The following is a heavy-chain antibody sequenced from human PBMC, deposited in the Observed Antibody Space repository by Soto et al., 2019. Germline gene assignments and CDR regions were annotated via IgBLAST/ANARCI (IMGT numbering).Heavy chain of an antibody. CDR3: AGWPKGSLVTA. CDR2: ISSRSDNT. J-gene: IGHJ4*02. V-gene: IGHV3-48*02. D-gene: IGHD2-21*02. CDR1: GFSFSDYS. Sequence: LVESGGGLVYPGGSLRLSCVGSGFSFSDYSMTWVRQAPGKGLQGVSYISSRSDNTYYADSVKCRFTVSRDNAKNALFLQINSLRDDDTATYYCAGWPKGSLVTAWGERARVTVSS.